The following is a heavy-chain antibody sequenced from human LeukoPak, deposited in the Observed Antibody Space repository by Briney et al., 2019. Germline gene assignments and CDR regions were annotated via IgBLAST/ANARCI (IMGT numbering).Heavy chain of an antibody. J-gene: IGHJ6*03. D-gene: IGHD1-26*01. V-gene: IGHV3-11*01. CDR2: ISGSGRTI. CDR3: ARDPGGWELPTSYEFYYYYYMDV. Sequence: PGGSLRLSCAASGFTFSDYYMSWIRQAPGKGLEWVSYISGSGRTIYYADSVKGRFTISRDNAKNSLYLQMNSLRAEDTAVYYCARDPGGWELPTSYEFYYYYYMDVWGKGTTVTVSS. CDR1: GFTFSDYY.